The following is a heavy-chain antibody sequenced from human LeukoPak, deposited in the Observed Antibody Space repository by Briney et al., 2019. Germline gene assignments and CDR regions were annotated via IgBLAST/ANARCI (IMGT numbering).Heavy chain of an antibody. V-gene: IGHV1-18*04. CDR3: ARGDIVVVPAATSPRFDP. Sequence: KISCKGSGYSFTSYGISWVRQAPGQGLEWMGWISAYNGNTNYAQKLQGRVTMTTDTSTSTAYMELRSLRSDDTAVYYCARGDIVVVPAATSPRFDPWGQGTLVTVSS. D-gene: IGHD2-2*01. J-gene: IGHJ5*02. CDR2: ISAYNGNT. CDR1: GYSFTSYG.